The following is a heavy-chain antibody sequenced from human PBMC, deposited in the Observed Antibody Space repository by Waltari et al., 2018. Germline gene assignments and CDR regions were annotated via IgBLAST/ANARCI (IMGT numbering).Heavy chain of an antibody. CDR1: GFAFSNYA. D-gene: IGHD6-13*01. J-gene: IGHJ4*02. CDR2: ISFVGGNT. CDR3: AKEITAADAPYFFDY. V-gene: IGHV3-23*01. Sequence: EVQLLESGGILVQPGGSLRLSCAASGFAFSNYAMTWVRQAPGKGLEWVASISFVGGNTYYADSRKGRFTISRYNSKNTLYLQMNSLTVADTAVYYCAKEITAADAPYFFDYWGRGTLVTVSS.